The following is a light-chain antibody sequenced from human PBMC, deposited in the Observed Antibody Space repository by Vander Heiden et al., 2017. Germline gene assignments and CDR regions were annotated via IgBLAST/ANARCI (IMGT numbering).Light chain of an antibody. CDR1: SSNIGSNYD. V-gene: IGLV1-40*01. CDR2: GNT. J-gene: IGLJ3*02. Sequence: QSVLTQPPSVSGAPGPRVTISCTGSSSNIGSNYDVHWYQELPGTAPKLLIFGNTNRPSGVPYRFSASKSGTSASLAITGLHTEDEAYYYCQSYDSGLSVWVFGGGTKLTVL. CDR3: QSYDSGLSVWV.